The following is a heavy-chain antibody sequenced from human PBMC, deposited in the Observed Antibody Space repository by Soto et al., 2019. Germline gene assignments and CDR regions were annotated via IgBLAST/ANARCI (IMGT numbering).Heavy chain of an antibody. D-gene: IGHD3-22*01. Sequence: PSETLSLTWTVSGGSISSYCWSWIRQPPGKGLEWIGYIYYSGSTKYNPSLKSRVTISVDTSKNQFSLKLSSVTAADTAVYYCARDRSYYDSSCYYNYGMDVWCQGTTVTVSS. V-gene: IGHV4-59*01. CDR3: ARDRSYYDSSCYYNYGMDV. CDR2: IYYSGST. J-gene: IGHJ6*02. CDR1: GGSISSYC.